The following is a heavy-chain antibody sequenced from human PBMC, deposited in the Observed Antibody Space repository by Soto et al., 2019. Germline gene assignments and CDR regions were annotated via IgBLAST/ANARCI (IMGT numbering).Heavy chain of an antibody. D-gene: IGHD3-9*01. CDR1: GFTFSSYA. CDR3: AKERYYDILTGPASFDY. Sequence: GGSLRLSCAASGFTFSSYAMHWVRQAPGKGLEWVAVISYDGSNKYYADSVKGRFTISRDNSKNTLYLQMNSLRAEDTAVYYCAKERYYDILTGPASFDYWGQGTLVTVSS. J-gene: IGHJ4*02. CDR2: ISYDGSNK. V-gene: IGHV3-30*18.